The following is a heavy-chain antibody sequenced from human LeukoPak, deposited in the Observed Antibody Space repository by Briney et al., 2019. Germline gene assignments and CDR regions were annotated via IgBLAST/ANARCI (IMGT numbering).Heavy chain of an antibody. V-gene: IGHV1-69*04. Sequence: GASVKVSFKASGGTFSSYAISWVRQAPGQGLEWMGRIIPILGIANYAQKFQGRVTITADKSTSTAYMELSSLRSEDTAVYYCARGQDYYDSSGYYPLDYWGQGTLVTVSS. CDR2: IIPILGIA. CDR1: GGTFSSYA. D-gene: IGHD3-22*01. J-gene: IGHJ4*02. CDR3: ARGQDYYDSSGYYPLDY.